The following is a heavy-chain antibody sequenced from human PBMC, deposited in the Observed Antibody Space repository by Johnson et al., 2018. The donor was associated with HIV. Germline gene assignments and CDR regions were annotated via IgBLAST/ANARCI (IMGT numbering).Heavy chain of an antibody. D-gene: IGHD1-26*01. CDR2: IWYDGSNK. V-gene: IGHV3-33*06. CDR3: AKERSGSYSGADAFDI. J-gene: IGHJ3*02. Sequence: QVQLVESGGGLIQPGGSLRLSCAASGFTVSSNYMSWVRQAPGKGLEWVAVIWYDGSNKYYADSVKGRFTISRDNSKNTLYLQMNSLRAEDTAVYYCAKERSGSYSGADAFDIWGQGTMVTVSS. CDR1: GFTVSSNY.